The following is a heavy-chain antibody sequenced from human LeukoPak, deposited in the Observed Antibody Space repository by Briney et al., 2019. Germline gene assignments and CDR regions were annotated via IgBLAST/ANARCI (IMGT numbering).Heavy chain of an antibody. D-gene: IGHD3-22*01. Sequence: SETLSLTCAVYGGSFSGYYWNWIRQPPGNGLEWIGEINRSGSTNYNPSLKSRVTISVDTSKNQFSLKLSSVTAADTAVYYCARGHDSLYYFDYWGQGTLVTVSS. J-gene: IGHJ4*02. CDR1: GGSFSGYY. CDR3: ARGHDSLYYFDY. CDR2: INRSGST. V-gene: IGHV4-34*01.